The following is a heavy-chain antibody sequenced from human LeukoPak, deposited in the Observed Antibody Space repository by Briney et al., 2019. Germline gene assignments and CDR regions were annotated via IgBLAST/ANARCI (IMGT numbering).Heavy chain of an antibody. V-gene: IGHV3-30*18. CDR1: GFTFSSYG. CDR3: AKGRGVPYEVVTAILDP. D-gene: IGHD2-21*02. CDR2: ISYDGSNK. J-gene: IGHJ5*02. Sequence: GGSLRLSCAASGFTFSSYGIHWVRQAPGKGLEWVAVISYDGSNKFYGDSVKGRFTISRDNSKNTLYLQMNSLRGEDTAVYYCAKGRGVPYEVVTAILDPWGQGTLVTVSS.